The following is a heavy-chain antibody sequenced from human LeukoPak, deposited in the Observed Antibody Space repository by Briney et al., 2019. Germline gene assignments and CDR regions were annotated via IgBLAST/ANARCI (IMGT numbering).Heavy chain of an antibody. CDR3: ARDGRSSSSGFDY. V-gene: IGHV3-11*04. D-gene: IGHD6-6*01. CDR2: ISFSGSTI. Sequence: GGSLRLSCAASGFTFSDYYMSWIRQAPGKGLEWISYISFSGSTIYYADSVKGRFTISRDNAKNSLYLQMNSLRAGDTAVYYCARDGRSSSSGFDYWGQGILVTVSS. J-gene: IGHJ4*02. CDR1: GFTFSDYY.